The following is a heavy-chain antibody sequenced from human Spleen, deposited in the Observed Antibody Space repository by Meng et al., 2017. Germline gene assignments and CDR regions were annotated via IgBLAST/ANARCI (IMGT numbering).Heavy chain of an antibody. CDR2: IIPIFGTA. V-gene: IGHV1-69*05. J-gene: IGHJ4*02. Sequence: SVKVSCKAPGSIFSNYVVGWVRQAPGQGLEWMGGIIPIFGTANYAQKFQGRVTITTDESTSTAYMELSSLRSEDTAVYYCARASIVATIKILGYWGQGTLVTVSS. CDR3: ARASIVATIKILGY. D-gene: IGHD5-12*01. CDR1: GSIFSNYV.